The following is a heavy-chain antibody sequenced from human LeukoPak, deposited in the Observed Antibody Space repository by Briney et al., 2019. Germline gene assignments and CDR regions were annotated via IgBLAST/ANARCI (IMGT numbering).Heavy chain of an antibody. V-gene: IGHV3-74*01. CDR2: INNDGSNT. J-gene: IGHJ4*02. CDR1: GFTFITYW. Sequence: GGSLRLSCAASGFTFITYWMHWVRQAPGKGLVWVSRINNDGSNTSYADSVKGRFTISRDNAKNTLYLQMNSLRAEDTAVYYCARPSVAGPYFDFWGQGTLVTVSS. D-gene: IGHD6-19*01. CDR3: ARPSVAGPYFDF.